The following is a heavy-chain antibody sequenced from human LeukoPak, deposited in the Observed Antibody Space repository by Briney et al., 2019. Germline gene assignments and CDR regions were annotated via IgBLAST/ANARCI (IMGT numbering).Heavy chain of an antibody. V-gene: IGHV3-33*08. CDR3: ARGRGSSWYFDY. Sequence: GGSLRLSCAASGFTFSSYGMHWVRQAPGKGLEWVAYIWGDGSNQKYADSVKGRFTISRDNSKNTLYLQMNSLRAEDTAVYYCARGRGSSWYFDYWGQGTLVTVSS. CDR2: IWGDGSNQ. J-gene: IGHJ4*02. D-gene: IGHD6-13*01. CDR1: GFTFSSYG.